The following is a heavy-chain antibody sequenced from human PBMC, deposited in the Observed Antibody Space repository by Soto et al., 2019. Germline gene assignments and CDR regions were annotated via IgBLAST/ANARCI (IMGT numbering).Heavy chain of an antibody. V-gene: IGHV1-18*04. CDR1: RWTFPNFG. CDR3: ARDKMIDAYGLGTYDY. J-gene: IGHJ4*02. CDR2: ISGYNGKT. Sequence: ASVQVSFTTCRWTFPNFGGSWLRQAPGQGLEWMGWISGYNGKTKYAQTLQGRVTITADTSTSTVYMELRGLRSDDTAVYFCARDKMIDAYGLGTYDYWGQGTTVTVSS. D-gene: IGHD3-10*01.